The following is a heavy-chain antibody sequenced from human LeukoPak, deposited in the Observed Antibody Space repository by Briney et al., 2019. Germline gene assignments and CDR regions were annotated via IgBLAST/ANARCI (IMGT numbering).Heavy chain of an antibody. V-gene: IGHV4-61*08. CDR1: GASVSSGGYA. D-gene: IGHD7-27*01. Sequence: SETLSLTCAVSGASVSSGGYAWSWIRLPPGKGLEWIGYNVNSNYNPSLKSRVTISLDTSKNQFSLKLTSVTAADTAIYYCARDHWGSLDYWGQGALVTVSS. CDR2: NVNS. CDR3: ARDHWGSLDY. J-gene: IGHJ4*02.